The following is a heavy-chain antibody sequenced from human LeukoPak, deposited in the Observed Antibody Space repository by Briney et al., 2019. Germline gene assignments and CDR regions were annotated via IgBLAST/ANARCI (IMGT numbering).Heavy chain of an antibody. V-gene: IGHV1-69*05. J-gene: IGHJ5*01. CDR1: GGTFSSYA. D-gene: IGHD2-15*01. CDR2: IIPIFGTA. Sequence: SVTVSCKASGGTFSSYAISWVRRAPGQGLEWMGRIIPIFGTANYAQKFQGRVTITTDESTSTAYMELSSLRSEGTAVYCCASDLGGYCRGGRCIVPYSIGSWGQESLVTVSS. CDR3: ASDLGGYCRGGRCIVPYSIGS.